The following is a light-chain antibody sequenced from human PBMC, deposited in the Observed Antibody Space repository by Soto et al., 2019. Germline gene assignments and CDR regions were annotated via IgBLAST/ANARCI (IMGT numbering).Light chain of an antibody. J-gene: IGKJ5*01. CDR1: QDINNY. Sequence: DIQMTQSPSSLSASVGDRVTIICQASQDINNYLNWYQQKPGKAPKLLIYDASNLETGVPSRFSGSGSWTHFSITISSLQPEDIATYYCQQYDNLPITFGQGTRLEIK. CDR3: QQYDNLPIT. V-gene: IGKV1-33*01. CDR2: DAS.